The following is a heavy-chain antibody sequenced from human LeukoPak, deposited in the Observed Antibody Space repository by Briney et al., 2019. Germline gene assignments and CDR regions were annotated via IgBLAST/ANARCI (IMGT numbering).Heavy chain of an antibody. V-gene: IGHV1-69*01. CDR2: IIPIFGTA. J-gene: IGHJ3*02. Sequence: SVKVSCKASGGTFSSYAISWVRQAPGQGLEWMGGIIPIFGTANYAQKFQGRVTITADESTSTAYMELSSLRSEDTAVYYCAKMGSDWSGYDAFDMWGQGTMVTVSS. CDR3: AKMGSDWSGYDAFDM. CDR1: GGTFSSYA. D-gene: IGHD3-3*01.